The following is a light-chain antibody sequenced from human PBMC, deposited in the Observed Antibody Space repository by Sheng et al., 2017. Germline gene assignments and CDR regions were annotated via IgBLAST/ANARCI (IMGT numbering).Light chain of an antibody. CDR3: QQRSNFLT. J-gene: IGKJ4*01. Sequence: EIVLTQSPATLSLSPGERATLSCRASQSVSSYLAWYQQKPGQAPRLLIYDASNRATGIPARFSGSGSGTDFTLTISSLEPEDFAVYYCQQRSNFLTFGGGTKVGDQT. CDR1: QSVSSY. CDR2: DAS. V-gene: IGKV3-11*01.